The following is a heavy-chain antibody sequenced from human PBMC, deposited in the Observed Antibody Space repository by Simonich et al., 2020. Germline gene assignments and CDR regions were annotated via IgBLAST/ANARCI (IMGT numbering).Heavy chain of an antibody. D-gene: IGHD2-15*01. CDR1: GYPFTSYD. J-gene: IGHJ4*02. V-gene: IGHV1-8*03. CDR2: MNPNSGNT. Sequence: QVQLVQSGAEVTKPGASVKVSCKASGYPFTSYDINWVRQATGQGLAWMGWMNPNSGNTGYAQKFQVRVPITRNTSISTAYMELSSLRSEDTAVYYCARGRGGMSRGYVDYWGQGTLVTVSS. CDR3: ARGRGGMSRGYVDY.